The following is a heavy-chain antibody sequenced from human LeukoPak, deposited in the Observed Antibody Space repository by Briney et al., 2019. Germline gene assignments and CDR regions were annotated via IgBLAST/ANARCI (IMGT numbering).Heavy chain of an antibody. D-gene: IGHD6-19*01. CDR2: IYPGDSDA. Sequence: GESLKISCKGSGYSFTNYWIGWVRQMPGKGLEWMGIIYPGDSDANYSPSFQGQVIISADKSISTAYLQWSSLKASDTAMYYCARHGSIAVAGIHAFDIWGQGTMVTVSS. J-gene: IGHJ3*02. V-gene: IGHV5-51*01. CDR1: GYSFTNYW. CDR3: ARHGSIAVAGIHAFDI.